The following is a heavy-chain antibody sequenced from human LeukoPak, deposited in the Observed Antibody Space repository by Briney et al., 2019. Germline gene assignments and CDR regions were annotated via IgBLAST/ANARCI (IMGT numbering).Heavy chain of an antibody. CDR3: AKDHRKGGGSCPFDY. Sequence: GGPLRLSCAASGFTFSSYAMSWVRQAPGKGLEWVSAISGSGGSTYYADSVKGRFTISRDNSKNTLYLQMNSLRAEDTAVYYCAKDHRKGGGSCPFDYWGQGTLVTVSS. CDR1: GFTFSSYA. CDR2: ISGSGGST. V-gene: IGHV3-23*01. D-gene: IGHD2-15*01. J-gene: IGHJ4*02.